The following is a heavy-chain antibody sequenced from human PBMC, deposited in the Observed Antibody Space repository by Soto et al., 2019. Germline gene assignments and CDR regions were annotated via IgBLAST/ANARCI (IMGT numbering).Heavy chain of an antibody. V-gene: IGHV3-33*01. D-gene: IGHD1-26*01. CDR3: AREGTSGNFDY. J-gene: IGHJ4*02. CDR1: GFTFSSYG. CDR2: IWYDGSNK. Sequence: QVQLVESGGGVVQPGRSLRLACAASGFTFSSYGMHWVRQAPGKGLEWGAVIWYDGSNKYYADSLKGRFTISRDNSKNTLYLPMNSLRAEDTAVYYCAREGTSGNFDYWGQGTLVTVSS.